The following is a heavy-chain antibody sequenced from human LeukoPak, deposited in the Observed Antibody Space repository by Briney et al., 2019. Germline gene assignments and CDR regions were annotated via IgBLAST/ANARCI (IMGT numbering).Heavy chain of an antibody. D-gene: IGHD3-22*01. CDR1: GFTFSSYA. CDR3: AKAIMYYYDSSGLAP. V-gene: IGHV3-23*01. CDR2: ISGSGGST. J-gene: IGHJ5*02. Sequence: PGGSMRLSCAASGFTFSSYAMSWVRQAQGKGLEWVSAISGSGGSTYYADSVKGRFTISRDNSKNTLYLQMNSLRAEDTAVYYCAKAIMYYYDSSGLAPWGQGTLVTVSS.